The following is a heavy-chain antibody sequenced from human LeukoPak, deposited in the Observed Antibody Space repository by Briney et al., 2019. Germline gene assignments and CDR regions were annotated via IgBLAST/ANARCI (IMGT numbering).Heavy chain of an antibody. J-gene: IGHJ4*02. D-gene: IGHD3-9*01. Sequence: SETLSLTCTVSGGSISSYYWSWIRQPPGKGLEWIGYIYDSGSTNYNPSLKSRVTISVDTSKNQFSLKLSSVTAADTAVYYCARRRGYYDILTGYSYYFDYWGQGTLVTVSS. CDR2: IYDSGST. CDR1: GGSISSYY. CDR3: ARRRGYYDILTGYSYYFDY. V-gene: IGHV4-59*08.